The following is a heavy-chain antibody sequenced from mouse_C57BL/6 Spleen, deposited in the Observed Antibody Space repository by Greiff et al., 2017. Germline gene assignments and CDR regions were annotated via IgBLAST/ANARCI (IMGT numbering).Heavy chain of an antibody. V-gene: IGHV3-6*01. D-gene: IGHD1-1*01. CDR3: ASQGDYYGSSDY. Sequence: EVKLQESGPGLVKPSQSLSLTCSVPGYSITSGYYWNWIRQFPGNKLEWMGYISYDGSNNYNPSLKNRISIHRDTSKNQFFLKLNSVTTEDTATYYCASQGDYYGSSDYWGQGTTLTVSS. CDR1: GYSITSGYY. J-gene: IGHJ2*01. CDR2: ISYDGSN.